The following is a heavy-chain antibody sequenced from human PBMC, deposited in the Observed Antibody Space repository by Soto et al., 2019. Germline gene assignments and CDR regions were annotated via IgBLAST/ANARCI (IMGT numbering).Heavy chain of an antibody. J-gene: IGHJ4*02. CDR3: AKELYYYDSSGYYPMAY. CDR2: ISGSGGST. CDR1: GFTFSSYA. Sequence: EVQLLESGGGLVQPGGSLSLSCAASGFTFSSYAMSWVRQAPGKGLEWVSAISGSGGSTYYADSVKGRFTISRDNSKNTLYLQMNSLRAEDTAVYYCAKELYYYDSSGYYPMAYWGQGTLVTVSS. D-gene: IGHD3-22*01. V-gene: IGHV3-23*01.